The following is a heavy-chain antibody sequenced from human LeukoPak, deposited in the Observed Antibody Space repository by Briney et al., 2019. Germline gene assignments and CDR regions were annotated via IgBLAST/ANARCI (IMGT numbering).Heavy chain of an antibody. CDR1: GGSISTDLYY. Sequence: SQTLSLTCTVSGGSISTDLYYWTWIRQPAGKGLEWIGYMYYSGSTKYNPSLKSRVTISVDTSKNQFSLKLSSVTAADTAVYYCARTTYRGYYFDYWGQGTLVTVSS. D-gene: IGHD1-1*01. J-gene: IGHJ4*02. CDR2: MYYSGST. V-gene: IGHV4-61*10. CDR3: ARTTYRGYYFDY.